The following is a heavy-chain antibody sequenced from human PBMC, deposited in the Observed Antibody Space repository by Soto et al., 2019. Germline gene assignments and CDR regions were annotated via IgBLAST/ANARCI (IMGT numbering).Heavy chain of an antibody. CDR1: GGSISSGGYS. V-gene: IGHV4-30-2*01. CDR3: AREGTLGGMDV. Sequence: QLQLQESGSGLVKPSQTLSLTCAVSGGSISSGGYSWSWIRQPPGKGLEWIGYIYHSGSTYYNPSIKSRVTISLDRAKNQFSLKLSSVTAADTAVYYCAREGTLGGMDVWGQGTTVTVSS. J-gene: IGHJ6*02. CDR2: IYHSGST. D-gene: IGHD7-27*01.